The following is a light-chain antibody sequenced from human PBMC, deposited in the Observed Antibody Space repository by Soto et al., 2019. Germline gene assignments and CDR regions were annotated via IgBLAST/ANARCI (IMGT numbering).Light chain of an antibody. CDR1: QSIRSN. J-gene: IGKJ4*01. Sequence: EIVMTQSPDTLSVSPGEGATLSCRVSQSIRSNLAWYQQRPGQAPRLLMYGASNRATGIPARFSGSGSGTDFTLTISSLEPEDFAVYYCQKYNSAPLTFGGGTKVDI. CDR3: QKYNSAPLT. CDR2: GAS. V-gene: IGKV3D-15*01.